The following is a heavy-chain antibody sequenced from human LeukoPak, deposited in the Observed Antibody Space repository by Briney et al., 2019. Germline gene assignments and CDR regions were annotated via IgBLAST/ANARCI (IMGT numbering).Heavy chain of an antibody. CDR3: ARVGAAAGRDY. CDR1: GGSISSSSYY. J-gene: IGHJ4*02. V-gene: IGHV4-39*01. D-gene: IGHD6-13*01. Sequence: PSETLSLTCTVSGGSISSSSYYWGWIRQPPGKGLEWIGSIYYSGSTYYNPSLKSRVTISVDTSKNQFSLKLSSVTAADTAVYYCARVGAAAGRDYWGQGTLVTVSS. CDR2: IYYSGST.